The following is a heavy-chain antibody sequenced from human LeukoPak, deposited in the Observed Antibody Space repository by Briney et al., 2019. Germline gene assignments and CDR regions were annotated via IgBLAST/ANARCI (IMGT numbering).Heavy chain of an antibody. D-gene: IGHD4-17*01. CDR1: GFTFSSYS. J-gene: IGHJ4*02. Sequence: GGSLRLSCAASGFTFSSYSMNWVRQAPGEGLEWVSYISSSSSTIYYADSVKGRFTISRDNAENSLYLQMNSLRAEDTAVYYCARGGRGDYFDYWGQGTLVTVSS. CDR3: ARGGRGDYFDY. CDR2: ISSSSSTI. V-gene: IGHV3-48*01.